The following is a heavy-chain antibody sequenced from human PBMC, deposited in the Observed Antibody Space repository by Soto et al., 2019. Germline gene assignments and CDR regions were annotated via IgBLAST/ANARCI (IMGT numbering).Heavy chain of an antibody. V-gene: IGHV4-31*03. Sequence: QVQLQESGPGLVKPSQTLSLTCTVSGGSVSRGGYYWSWIRHYPGKGLEWIGYIRYDGRTYYDLSLKSRITMSVDTSKNEFALKLSFVTAADTAVYHCARNSHLGDLSLGYWGQGILVSVSS. D-gene: IGHD3-16*02. J-gene: IGHJ4*02. CDR3: ARNSHLGDLSLGY. CDR1: GGSVSRGGYY. CDR2: IRYDGRT.